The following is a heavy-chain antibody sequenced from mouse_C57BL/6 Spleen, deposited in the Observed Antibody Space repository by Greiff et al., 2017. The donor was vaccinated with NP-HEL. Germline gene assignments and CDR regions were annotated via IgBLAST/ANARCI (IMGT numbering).Heavy chain of an antibody. CDR2: IYPGSGNT. CDR3: ARRGNSLFDY. J-gene: IGHJ2*01. Sequence: QVQLQQSGAELVRPGASVKLSCKASGYTFTDYYINWVKQRPGQGLEWIARIYPGSGNTYYNEKFKGKATLTAEKSSSTAYMQLSSLTSEDSAVYFCARRGNSLFDYWGQGTTLTVSS. CDR1: GYTFTDYY. V-gene: IGHV1-76*01.